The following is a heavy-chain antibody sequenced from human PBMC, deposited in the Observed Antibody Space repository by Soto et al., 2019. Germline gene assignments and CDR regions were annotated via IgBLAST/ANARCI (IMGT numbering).Heavy chain of an antibody. CDR2: INPNSGGT. CDR1: GYTFTGYY. V-gene: IGHV1-2*04. J-gene: IGHJ6*03. CDR3: ARGISAQLPSSVYYYYYYMDV. Sequence: QVQLVQSGAEVKKPGASVKVSCKASGYTFTGYYMHWVRQAPGQGLEWMGWINPNSGGTNYAQKFQGWVTMTRDTSISTAYMELSRLRSDDTAVYYCARGISAQLPSSVYYYYYYMDVWGKGTTVTVSS. D-gene: IGHD2-2*01.